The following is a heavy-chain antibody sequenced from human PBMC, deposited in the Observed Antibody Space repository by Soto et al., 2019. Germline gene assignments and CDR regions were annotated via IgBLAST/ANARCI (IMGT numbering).Heavy chain of an antibody. CDR3: TSYTFGARDY. V-gene: IGHV3-74*01. J-gene: IGHJ4*02. D-gene: IGHD2-2*02. CDR1: GFTFSTYW. Sequence: PGGSLRLSCAASGFTFSTYWMHWVRQAPGKGLVWVSRSNPEETTTNYADSVKGRFTISRDNAKNTLYLQMNSLRAEDTAVYYCTSYTFGARDYWGQGTLVTVSS. CDR2: SNPEETTT.